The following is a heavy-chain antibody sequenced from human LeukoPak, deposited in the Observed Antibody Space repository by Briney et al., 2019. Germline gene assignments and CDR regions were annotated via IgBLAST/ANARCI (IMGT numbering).Heavy chain of an antibody. D-gene: IGHD2-15*01. CDR3: ARVDLYCSGGSCYPLFWFDP. Sequence: ASVKVSCKASGYTFTSYYMHWVRQAPGQGLEWMGIINPSGGSTSYAQKFQGRVTMTTDTSTSTAYMELRSLRSDDTAVYYCARVDLYCSGGSCYPLFWFDPWGQGTLVTVSS. J-gene: IGHJ5*02. CDR1: GYTFTSYY. V-gene: IGHV1-46*01. CDR2: INPSGGST.